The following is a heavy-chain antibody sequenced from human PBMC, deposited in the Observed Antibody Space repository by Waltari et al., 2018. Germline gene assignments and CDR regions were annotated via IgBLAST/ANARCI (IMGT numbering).Heavy chain of an antibody. CDR3: AKPKLAAVPYNFYFDS. Sequence: EVQLLESGGGLVQPGGSLRLSCEASGFTFSNYAMCWVRQAPGKGLDGVSEITGSRESTHYADSVKGRFTISRDNSKNTVFLQMNSLGGADTAVYYCAKPKLAAVPYNFYFDSWGQGTLVTVSS. CDR2: ITGSREST. V-gene: IGHV3-23*01. CDR1: GFTFSNYA. J-gene: IGHJ4*02. D-gene: IGHD6-13*01.